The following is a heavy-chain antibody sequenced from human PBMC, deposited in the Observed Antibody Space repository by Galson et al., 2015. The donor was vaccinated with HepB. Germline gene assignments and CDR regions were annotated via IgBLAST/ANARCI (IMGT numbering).Heavy chain of an antibody. D-gene: IGHD3-22*01. CDR1: GGSISSYY. V-gene: IGHV4-59*01. CDR2: IYYSGST. CDR3: ARVGRYYYDSSGYSHPVDY. Sequence: ETLSLTCTVSGGSISSYYWSWIRQPPGKGLEWIGYIYYSGSTNYNPSLKSRVTISVDTSKNQFSLKLSSVTAADTAVYYCARVGRYYYDSSGYSHPVDYWGQGTLVTVSS. J-gene: IGHJ4*02.